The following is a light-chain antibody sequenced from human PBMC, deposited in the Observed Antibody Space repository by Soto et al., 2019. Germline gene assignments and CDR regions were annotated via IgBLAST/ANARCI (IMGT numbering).Light chain of an antibody. CDR3: QQSGSSPWT. Sequence: EIVLPQSPGTLSLSPGERATLSCRASQRISGSYLAWFQQRPGQTPRLLIYGASNRAAGIPDRFSGSGSGTDFTLTINRLEPEDFAVYFCQQSGSSPWTFGQGTKVEIK. CDR1: QRISGSY. J-gene: IGKJ1*01. V-gene: IGKV3-20*01. CDR2: GAS.